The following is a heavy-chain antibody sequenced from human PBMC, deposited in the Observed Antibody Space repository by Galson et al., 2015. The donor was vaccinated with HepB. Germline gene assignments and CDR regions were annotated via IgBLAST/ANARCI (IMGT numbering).Heavy chain of an antibody. V-gene: IGHV3-48*04. CDR3: ARDAEVLTWCANDFDI. Sequence: SLRLSCAASGFIFSTYSMNWVRQAPGKGLEWISYISSSSSRIYYADSVKGRFTRSRDNAKNSLYLQMNSLRAEDTAVYYCARDAEVLTWCANDFDIGGQGTMATVSS. CDR2: ISSSSSRI. D-gene: IGHD2-8*01. CDR1: GFIFSTYS. J-gene: IGHJ3*02.